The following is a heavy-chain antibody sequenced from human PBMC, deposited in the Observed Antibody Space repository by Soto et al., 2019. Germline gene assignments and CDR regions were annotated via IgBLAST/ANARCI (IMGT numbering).Heavy chain of an antibody. J-gene: IGHJ4*02. CDR1: GYTFTSYY. D-gene: IGHD2-2*01. CDR3: ARDGVVVPSALYYFDY. V-gene: IGHV1-46*01. Sequence: VKVSCKASGYTFTSYYMHWVRQAPGQGLEWMGIINPSGYGTSYAQKFQGRVTMTRDTSTSTFYMELRSLRSDDTAVYFCARDGVVVPSALYYFDYWGQGTLVTVS. CDR2: INPSGYGT.